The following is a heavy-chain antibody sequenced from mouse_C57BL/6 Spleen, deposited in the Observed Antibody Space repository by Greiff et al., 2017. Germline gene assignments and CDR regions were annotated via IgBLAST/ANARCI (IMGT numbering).Heavy chain of an antibody. D-gene: IGHD2-4*01. CDR1: GYTFTSYW. V-gene: IGHV1-69*01. Sequence: QVQLQQPGAELVMPGASVKLSCKASGYTFTSYWMHWVKQRPGQGLEWIGEIDPSDSYTNYNQKFKGKSTLTVDKSSSTAYMQLSSLTSEDAAVYDCARSRIYEYEAMDYWGQGTSVTVSS. CDR2: IDPSDSYT. CDR3: ARSRIYEYEAMDY. J-gene: IGHJ4*01.